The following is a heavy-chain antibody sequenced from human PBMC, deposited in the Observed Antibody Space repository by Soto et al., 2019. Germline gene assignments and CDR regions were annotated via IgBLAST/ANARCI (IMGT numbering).Heavy chain of an antibody. V-gene: IGHV3-23*01. J-gene: IGHJ4*02. CDR1: GFTFSSYA. CDR3: AKTRRFLEWLFGY. D-gene: IGHD3-3*01. CDR2: ISGSGCSI. Sequence: GGSLRLSCAASGFTFSSYAMSWVRQAPGKRLEWFSAISGSGCSIYYADSVKCRFTISRYNSKNTLYLQMNSLRAEDTAVYYCAKTRRFLEWLFGYWGQGTLVTAPQ.